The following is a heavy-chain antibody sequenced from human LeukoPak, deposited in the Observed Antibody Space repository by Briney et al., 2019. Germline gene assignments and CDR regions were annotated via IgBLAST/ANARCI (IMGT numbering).Heavy chain of an antibody. J-gene: IGHJ5*02. CDR3: ARGSRITMVRRVTIQNWFDP. D-gene: IGHD3-10*01. Sequence: PSETLSLTCAVYGGSFSGYYWSWIRQPPGKGLEWIGEINHSGSTNYNPSLKSRVTISVDTSKNQFSLKLSSVTAADTAVYYCARGSRITMVRRVTIQNWFDPWGQGTLVTVSS. V-gene: IGHV4-34*01. CDR1: GGSFSGYY. CDR2: INHSGST.